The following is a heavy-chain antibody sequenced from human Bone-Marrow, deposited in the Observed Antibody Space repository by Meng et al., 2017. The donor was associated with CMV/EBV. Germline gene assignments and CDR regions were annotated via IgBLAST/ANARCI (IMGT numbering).Heavy chain of an antibody. CDR3: ARDGSITGTTQGGGG. Sequence: ETLSLTCAASGFTFSSYSMNWVRQAPGKGLEWVSSISSSSSYIYYADSVKGRFTISRDNAKNSLYLQMNSLRAEDTAVYYCARDGSITGTTQGGGGWGQGTLVTVSS. J-gene: IGHJ4*02. CDR1: GFTFSSYS. V-gene: IGHV3-21*01. D-gene: IGHD1-20*01. CDR2: ISSSSSYI.